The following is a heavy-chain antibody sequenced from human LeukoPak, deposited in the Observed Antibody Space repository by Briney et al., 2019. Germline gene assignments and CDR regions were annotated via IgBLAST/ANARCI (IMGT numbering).Heavy chain of an antibody. Sequence: GRSLRLSCAASGFTFDDYAMHWVWQAPGKGLEWVSGISWNSGSTGYADSVKGRFTISRDNAKNSLYLQMNSLRVEDTAVYYCARDSYDSSGYPYYFDYWGQGTLVTVSS. CDR3: ARDSYDSSGYPYYFDY. CDR2: ISWNSGST. CDR1: GFTFDDYA. V-gene: IGHV3-9*01. D-gene: IGHD3-22*01. J-gene: IGHJ4*02.